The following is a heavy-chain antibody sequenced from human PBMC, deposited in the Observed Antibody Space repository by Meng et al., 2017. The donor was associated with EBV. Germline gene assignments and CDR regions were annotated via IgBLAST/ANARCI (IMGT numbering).Heavy chain of an antibody. J-gene: IGHJ4*02. Sequence: QVELVRFGSEVKNPGASVKVSCKASGYAFTSYILHWVRQAPGQRLEWMGWINVGFGYTKYSQKFQGRVTISSDTSATTGYMELSSLRSEDTAVYYCVRGPPVGVPGPGDYGGQGTLVTVSS. CDR1: GYAFTSYI. CDR2: INVGFGYT. D-gene: IGHD2-21*01. CDR3: VRGPPVGVPGPGDY. V-gene: IGHV1-3*01.